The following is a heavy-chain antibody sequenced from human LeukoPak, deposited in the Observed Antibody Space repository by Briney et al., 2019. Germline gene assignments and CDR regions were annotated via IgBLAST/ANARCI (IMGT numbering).Heavy chain of an antibody. CDR1: GFTFSSYA. D-gene: IGHD4-17*01. V-gene: IGHV3-23*01. CDR2: ISGSGGSA. Sequence: GGSVTHPCAASGFTFSSYAMSWVRQAPGKGLEWVSAISGSGGSAYYADSVNGRFTISRDNSKNTLYLQMNSLRAEDAAVYYCWGEYGDAEVSDYWGQGTLVTVSS. CDR3: WGEYGDAEVSDY. J-gene: IGHJ4*02.